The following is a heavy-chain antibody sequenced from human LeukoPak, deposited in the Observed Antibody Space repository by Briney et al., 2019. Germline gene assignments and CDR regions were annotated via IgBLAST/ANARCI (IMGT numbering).Heavy chain of an antibody. CDR1: GFSFNTYN. D-gene: IGHD6-6*01. J-gene: IGHJ6*03. CDR3: ARVPISSSSSYYYYYYMDV. V-gene: IGHV3-20*04. CDR2: INWNGGST. Sequence: PGGSLRLSCAVSGFSFNTYNMSWVRQAPGKGLEWVSGINWNGGSTGYADSVKGRFTISRDNAKNSLYLQMNSLRAEDTALYYCARVPISSSSSYYYYYYMDVWGKGTTVTVSS.